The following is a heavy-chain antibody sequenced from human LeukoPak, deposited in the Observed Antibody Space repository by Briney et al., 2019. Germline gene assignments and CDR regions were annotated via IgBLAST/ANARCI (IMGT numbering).Heavy chain of an antibody. J-gene: IGHJ4*02. Sequence: GGSLRLSCAASGFSFSSHAMCWVRQAPGKGLEWVSSIDISGGSTYYADSVKGRFTISRDNSKNTLYLQMNSLRAEDTAVYYCAKRASGSGTSLYYFDYWGQGTLVTVSS. CDR3: AKRASGSGTSLYYFDY. CDR2: IDISGGST. V-gene: IGHV3-23*01. CDR1: GFSFSSHA. D-gene: IGHD3-10*01.